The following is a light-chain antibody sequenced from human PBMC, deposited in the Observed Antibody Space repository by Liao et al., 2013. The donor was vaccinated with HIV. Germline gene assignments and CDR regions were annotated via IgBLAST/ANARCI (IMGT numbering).Light chain of an antibody. CDR1: KLGNKY. V-gene: IGLV3-1*01. Sequence: SYELTQPPSVSVSPGQTARITCSGDKLGNKYVCWYQQRPGQSPVLVIYQDSKRPSGIPERFSGTNSGNTATLTISGTQAMDEADYYCQAWDSSTGVFGTGTKVTVL. CDR3: QAWDSSTGV. J-gene: IGLJ1*01. CDR2: QDS.